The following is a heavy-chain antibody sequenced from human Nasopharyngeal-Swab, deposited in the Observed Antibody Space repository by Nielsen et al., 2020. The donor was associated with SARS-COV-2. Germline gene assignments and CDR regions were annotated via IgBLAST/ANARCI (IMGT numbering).Heavy chain of an antibody. CDR3: ARDSFYCSSTSCPDFNYYYYMDV. Sequence: GESLKISCAASGFTFSSYWMSWVRQAPGKGLEWVANIKQDGSEKYYVDSVKGRFTISRDNAKNSLYLQMNSLRAEDTAVYYCARDSFYCSSTSCPDFNYYYYMDVWGKGTTVTVSS. D-gene: IGHD2-2*01. V-gene: IGHV3-7*03. J-gene: IGHJ6*03. CDR1: GFTFSSYW. CDR2: IKQDGSEK.